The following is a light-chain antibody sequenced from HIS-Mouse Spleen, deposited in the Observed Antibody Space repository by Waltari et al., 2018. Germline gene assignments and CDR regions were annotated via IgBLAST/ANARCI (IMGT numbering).Light chain of an antibody. CDR3: AAWDDSLSGWV. CDR2: RNN. J-gene: IGLJ3*02. CDR1: SSNIGSNY. V-gene: IGLV1-47*01. Sequence: QSVLTQPPSASGTPGQRVTISCSGSSSNIGSNYVYWYQQLPGTAPKLRIYRNNQRPSGAPDRFAGSKSGTSASLAISGRRSEDEADYYCAAWDDSLSGWVFGGGTKLTVL.